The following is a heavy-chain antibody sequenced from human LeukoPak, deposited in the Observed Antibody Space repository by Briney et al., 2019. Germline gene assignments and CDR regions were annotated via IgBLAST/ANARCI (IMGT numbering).Heavy chain of an antibody. CDR3: ASVLSGVTYWYFDY. J-gene: IGHJ4*02. V-gene: IGHV4-4*02. CDR1: GGSTSSSNW. Sequence: NPSETLSLTCAVSGGSTSSSNWWSWVRQPPGKGLEWIGEIYHSGSTNYNPPLKSRVTISVDKSKNQFSLKLSSVTAADTAVYYCASVLSGVTYWYFDYWGQGTLVTVSS. CDR2: IYHSGST. D-gene: IGHD1-26*01.